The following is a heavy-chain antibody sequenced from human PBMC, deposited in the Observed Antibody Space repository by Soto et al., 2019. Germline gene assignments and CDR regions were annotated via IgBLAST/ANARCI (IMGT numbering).Heavy chain of an antibody. CDR2: INPIVGST. J-gene: IGHJ4*02. CDR1: GGTFSTYA. Sequence: ASVKVSCKASGGTFSTYAISWMRQAPGQGLEWMGIINPIVGSTNYAQKFRGRVTMARDTSTSTVYMDLSSLRSDDTAVYYCARDLAAADYWGQGTLVTVSS. D-gene: IGHD6-13*01. V-gene: IGHV1-46*01. CDR3: ARDLAAADY.